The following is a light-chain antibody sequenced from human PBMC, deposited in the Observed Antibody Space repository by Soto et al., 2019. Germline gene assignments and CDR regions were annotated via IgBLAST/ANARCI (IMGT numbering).Light chain of an antibody. CDR2: KGS. J-gene: IGLJ2*01. V-gene: IGLV2-23*03. CDR3: CSYAGSSTFF. CDR1: SSDVGSYNL. Sequence: QSALTQPASVSGSPGQSITISCTGTSSDVGSYNLVSWYQQHPGKAPKLMIYKGSKRPSGVSNRFSGSKSGNTASLTISGLQAEDEADYYCCSYAGSSTFFFGGGTKVTVL.